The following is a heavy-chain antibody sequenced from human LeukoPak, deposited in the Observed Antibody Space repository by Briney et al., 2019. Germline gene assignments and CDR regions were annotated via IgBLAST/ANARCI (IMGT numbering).Heavy chain of an antibody. CDR1: GYTFTGYY. Sequence: VASVKVSCKASGYTFTGYYMHWVRQAPGQGLEWMGWINPNSGGTNYAQKFQGRVTMTRDTSISTAYMELSRLRSDDTAVYYCARDGVRWELPFDYWGQGTLVTVSS. CDR3: ARDGVRWELPFDY. D-gene: IGHD2-15*01. CDR2: INPNSGGT. V-gene: IGHV1-2*02. J-gene: IGHJ4*02.